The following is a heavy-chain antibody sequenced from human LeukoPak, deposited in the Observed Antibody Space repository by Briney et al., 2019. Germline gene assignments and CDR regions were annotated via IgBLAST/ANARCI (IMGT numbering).Heavy chain of an antibody. D-gene: IGHD4-17*01. CDR1: GYSISSGYY. J-gene: IGHJ4*02. CDR2: IYHSGST. CDR3: ARDPDDYGDYEG. Sequence: SETLSLTCAVSGYSISSGYYRGWIRQPPGKGLEWIGSIYHSGSTYYNPSLKSRVTISVDTSKNQFSLKLSSVTAADTAVYYCARDPDDYGDYEGWGQGTLVTVSS. V-gene: IGHV4-38-2*02.